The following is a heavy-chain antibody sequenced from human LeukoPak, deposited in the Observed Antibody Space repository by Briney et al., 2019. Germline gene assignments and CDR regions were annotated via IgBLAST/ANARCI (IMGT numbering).Heavy chain of an antibody. CDR3: SRGSDESKTGDS. CDR1: GGSFSHYY. CDR2: IHPYGFT. D-gene: IGHD3-9*01. J-gene: IGHJ4*02. V-gene: IGHV4-34*01. Sequence: SETLSLTCAIYGGSFSHYYWSWIRQAPGKGLEWIGEIHPYGFTSVNPSFKSRVSIVPDTSKNQFSLTLTSVTAADTAVYYCSRGSDESKTGDSWGQGSLVTVSS.